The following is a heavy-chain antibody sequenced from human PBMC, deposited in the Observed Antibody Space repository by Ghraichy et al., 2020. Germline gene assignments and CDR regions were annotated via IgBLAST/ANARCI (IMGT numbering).Heavy chain of an antibody. J-gene: IGHJ3*02. CDR1: GFTFSSYA. V-gene: IGHV3-30*04. Sequence: GGSLRLSCAASGFTFSSYAMHWVCQAPGKGLEWVAAISYDGSNKYYADSVKGRFTISRDNSKNTLYLQMNSLRAEDTAVYYCARDQGQYKYDAFDIWGQGTMVSVSS. CDR2: ISYDGSNK. CDR3: ARDQGQYKYDAFDI. D-gene: IGHD1-14*01.